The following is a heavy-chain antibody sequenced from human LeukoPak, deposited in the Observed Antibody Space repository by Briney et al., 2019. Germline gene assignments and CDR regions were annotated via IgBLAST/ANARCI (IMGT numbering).Heavy chain of an antibody. CDR2: IYYSGST. CDR1: GGSISSSNW. CDR3: AGETSGDHY. V-gene: IGHV4-4*02. J-gene: IGHJ4*02. Sequence: RPSETLSLTCAVSGGSISSSNWWSWVRQPPGKGLEWIGSIYYSGSTYYNPSLKSRVTISVDTSKNQFSLKLSSVTAADTAVYYCAGETSGDHYWGQGTLVTVSS. D-gene: IGHD3-10*01.